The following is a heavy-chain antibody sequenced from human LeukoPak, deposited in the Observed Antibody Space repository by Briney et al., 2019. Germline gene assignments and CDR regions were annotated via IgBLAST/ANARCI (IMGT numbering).Heavy chain of an antibody. V-gene: IGHV1-24*01. CDR2: FDPEDGET. CDR3: AIPGAYSSGWYFDY. D-gene: IGHD6-19*01. Sequence: ASVKVSCKVAGYALTELSMHWLRQAPGKGLEWMGGFDPEDGETIYAQKFQGRVTMTEDTSTDTAYMELSSLRSEDTAVYYCAIPGAYSSGWYFDYWGQGTLVTVSS. CDR1: GYALTELS. J-gene: IGHJ4*02.